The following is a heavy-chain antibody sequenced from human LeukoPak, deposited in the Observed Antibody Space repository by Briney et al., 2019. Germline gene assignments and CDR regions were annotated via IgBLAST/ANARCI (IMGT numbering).Heavy chain of an antibody. Sequence: SETLSLTCAVSGYSISSGYYWVWIRQPPGKGLEWIGTIYHIGTTYYNPSLKSRVTMSVDTSKNQFSLKLSSVTAADSAVYFCPREGASGGYDWGWFDPWGQGTLVTVSS. CDR2: IYHIGTT. CDR1: GYSISSGYY. D-gene: IGHD5-12*01. J-gene: IGHJ5*02. V-gene: IGHV4-38-2*02. CDR3: PREGASGGYDWGWFDP.